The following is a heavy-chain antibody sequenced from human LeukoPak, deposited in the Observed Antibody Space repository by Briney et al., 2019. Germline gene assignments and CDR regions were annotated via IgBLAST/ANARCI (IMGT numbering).Heavy chain of an antibody. D-gene: IGHD3-3*01. V-gene: IGHV3-23*01. CDR2: ISGSGDST. J-gene: IGHJ4*02. CDR1: GFTFSSYA. CDR3: AKAPGHDFWSGYFHFDY. Sequence: PGGSLRLSCSASGFTFSSYAMSWVRQAPGKGLEWVSVISGSGDSTYYADSVKGRFIISRDNSKNTLYLQMNSLRAEDTAAYYCAKAPGHDFWSGYFHFDYWGQGTLVTVSS.